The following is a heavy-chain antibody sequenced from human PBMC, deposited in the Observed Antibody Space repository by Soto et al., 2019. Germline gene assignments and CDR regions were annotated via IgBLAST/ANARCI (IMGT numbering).Heavy chain of an antibody. D-gene: IGHD6-13*01. CDR1: GFTFSSYA. CDR3: ARGAAGTDY. Sequence: QVQLVESGGGVVQPGRSLRLSCAASGFTFSSYAMHWVRHAPGKGLEWVAVISYDGSNKYYADSVKGRFTISRDNSKNTLYLQINSLRAEDTAVYYCARGAAGTDYWGQGSLVTVSS. J-gene: IGHJ4*02. V-gene: IGHV3-30-3*01. CDR2: ISYDGSNK.